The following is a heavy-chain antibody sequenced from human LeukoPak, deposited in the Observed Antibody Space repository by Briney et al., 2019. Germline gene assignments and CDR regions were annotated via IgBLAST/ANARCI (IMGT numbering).Heavy chain of an antibody. D-gene: IGHD1-1*01. CDR1: GFTFSSYE. V-gene: IGHV3-48*03. CDR2: ISTSGSTI. Sequence: GGSLRLSCAASGFTFSSYETDWVRQAPGKGLEWVSYISTSGSTISYADSVKGRFTISRDNAKNSLYLQMNSLRVEDTAVYYCARDQFGTRLDWGQGTLVTVSS. CDR3: ARDQFGTRLD. J-gene: IGHJ4*02.